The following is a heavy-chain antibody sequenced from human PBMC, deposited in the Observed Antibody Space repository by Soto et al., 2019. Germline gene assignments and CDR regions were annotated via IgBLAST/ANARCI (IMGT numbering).Heavy chain of an antibody. CDR1: GGTFSSYA. Sequence: QVQLVQSGAEVKKPGSSVKVSCKASGGTFSSYAISWVRQAPGQGLEWMGGIIPIFGTANYAQKFQGRVTXXAXEXXSTAYMELSSLRSEDAAVYYCARVIWERGLQGPGDWGQGTLVTVSS. J-gene: IGHJ4*02. D-gene: IGHD1-26*01. CDR3: ARVIWERGLQGPGD. CDR2: IIPIFGTA. V-gene: IGHV1-69*12.